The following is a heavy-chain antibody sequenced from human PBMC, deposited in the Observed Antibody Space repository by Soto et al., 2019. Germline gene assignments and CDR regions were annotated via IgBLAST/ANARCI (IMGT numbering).Heavy chain of an antibody. J-gene: IGHJ4*02. CDR2: IIPILGIA. D-gene: IGHD1-26*01. Sequence: QVQLVQSGAEVKKPGSSVKVSCKASGGTFSSYTISWVRQAPGQGLEWMGRIIPILGIANYAQKFQGRVTITADKTTSTAYMEMSSLRAEDTVVYYCAVIILSSGMDYWGQGTLVTVSS. CDR3: AVIILSSGMDY. CDR1: GGTFSSYT. V-gene: IGHV1-69*02.